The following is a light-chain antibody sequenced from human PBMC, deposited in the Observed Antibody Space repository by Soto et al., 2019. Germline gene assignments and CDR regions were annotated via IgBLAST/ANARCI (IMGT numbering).Light chain of an antibody. J-gene: IGKJ1*01. CDR1: QSVASN. CDR2: GAS. CDR3: QHYNNWPPWT. V-gene: IGKV3-15*01. Sequence: EIVMTQSPATLSVSPGERATLSCRASQSVASNLAWYQQKPGQAPRLLIYGASTRATGIPARLSGSGSGTEFTLTISSLQSEDFATYYCQHYNNWPPWTFGQGTKVEIK.